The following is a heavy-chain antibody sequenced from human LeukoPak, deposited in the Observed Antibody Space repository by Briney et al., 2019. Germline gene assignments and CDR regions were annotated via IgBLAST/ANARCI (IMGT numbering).Heavy chain of an antibody. D-gene: IGHD2-15*01. CDR1: GGSISSGDYY. CDR3: ARALGYCSGGSCYRYYYYMDV. V-gene: IGHV4-30-4*08. CDR2: IYYSGST. J-gene: IGHJ6*03. Sequence: SETLSLTCTVSGGSISSGDYYWSWIRQPPGKGLEWIGYIYYSGSTYYNPSLKSRVTISVDTSKDQFSLKLSSVTAADTAVYYCARALGYCSGGSCYRYYYYMDVWGKGTTVTVSS.